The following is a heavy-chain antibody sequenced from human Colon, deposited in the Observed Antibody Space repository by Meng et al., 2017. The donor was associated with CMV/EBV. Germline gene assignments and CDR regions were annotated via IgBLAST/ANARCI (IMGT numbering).Heavy chain of an antibody. Sequence: ESLKISCAVSGLNIGSKWMSWVRQAPGKGPQWVAVTYSAGPTNYADFAKGRFTISRDNSKHTVYLEMNSLRPEDTAVYYCARQVRIDGRFDYWGRGTLVTVSS. CDR2: TYSAGPT. D-gene: IGHD2-15*01. CDR1: GLNIGSKW. J-gene: IGHJ4*02. V-gene: IGHV3-66*02. CDR3: ARQVRIDGRFDY.